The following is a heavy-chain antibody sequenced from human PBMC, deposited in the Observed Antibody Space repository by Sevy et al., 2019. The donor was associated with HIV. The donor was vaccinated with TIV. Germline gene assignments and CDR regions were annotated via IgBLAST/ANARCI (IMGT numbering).Heavy chain of an antibody. J-gene: IGHJ4*02. CDR3: ARGGGTSWYGGDFDY. Sequence: GGSLRLSCAASGFTFSNYWMSWVRQAPGKGLEWVANIKQDGSEKYYVDSVKGRFSISRDNAKSSLYLQMNSLRDEDTAGYYCARGGGTSWYGGDFDYWGQGTLVTVSS. CDR1: GFTFSNYW. V-gene: IGHV3-7*01. D-gene: IGHD6-13*01. CDR2: IKQDGSEK.